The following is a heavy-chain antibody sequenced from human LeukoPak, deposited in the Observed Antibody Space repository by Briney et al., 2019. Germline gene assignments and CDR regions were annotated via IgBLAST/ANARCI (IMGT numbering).Heavy chain of an antibody. CDR2: IYTSGST. V-gene: IGHV4-4*07. D-gene: IGHD4-17*01. CDR1: GGSISSYY. CDR3: ARGGEYGDYRHTQYFQH. J-gene: IGHJ1*01. Sequence: LETLPLTCTVSGGSISSYYWSWIRQPAGKGLEWIGRIYTSGSTNYNPSLKSRVTMSVDTSKNQFSLKLSSVTAADTAVYYCARGGEYGDYRHTQYFQHWGQGTLVTVSS.